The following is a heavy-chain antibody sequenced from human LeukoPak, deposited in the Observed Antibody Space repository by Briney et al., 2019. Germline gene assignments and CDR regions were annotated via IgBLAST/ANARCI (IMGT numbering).Heavy chain of an antibody. J-gene: IGHJ1*01. CDR1: GFTFTSHL. CDR2: VSGDGRTT. V-gene: IGHV3-74*01. D-gene: IGHD2-8*01. CDR3: VRTTNGPEH. Sequence: GGSLRLSCAASGFTFTSHLIHWVRQPPGKGLVWVSRVSGDGRTTNYADSVKGRFTISRDNAKNTVYLQMDSLRVEDTAVYYCVRTTNGPEHWGQGTLVTVSS.